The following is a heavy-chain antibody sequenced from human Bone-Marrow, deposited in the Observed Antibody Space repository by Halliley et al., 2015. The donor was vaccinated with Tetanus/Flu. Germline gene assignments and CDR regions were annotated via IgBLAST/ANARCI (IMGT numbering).Heavy chain of an antibody. J-gene: IGHJ5*02. CDR2: ISCCGHIT. Sequence: WISYISCCGHITKYADSVRGRFTTSRDNAKNSVYLQMNSLRAEGTAVYYCAGGIGYSGGPVAWGQGTLVTVSS. CDR3: AGGIGYSGGPVA. V-gene: IGHV3-48*03. D-gene: IGHD1-26*01.